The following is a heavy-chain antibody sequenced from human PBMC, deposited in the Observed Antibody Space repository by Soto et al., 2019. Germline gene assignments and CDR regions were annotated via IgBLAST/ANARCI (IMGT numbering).Heavy chain of an antibody. Sequence: QITLKESGPTLVKPPQTLTLTCTFSGFSLTTRGVGVGWIRQPPGKPLERLALLYWDDDKRYSPSLHSILSITKDTSKNQVVLTMTNVDPVDTATYYCAHIPNYYQYDWFDPWGQGTLVSVSS. CDR3: AHIPNYYQYDWFDP. J-gene: IGHJ5*02. D-gene: IGHD3-16*01. CDR1: GFSLTTRGVG. V-gene: IGHV2-5*02. CDR2: LYWDDDK.